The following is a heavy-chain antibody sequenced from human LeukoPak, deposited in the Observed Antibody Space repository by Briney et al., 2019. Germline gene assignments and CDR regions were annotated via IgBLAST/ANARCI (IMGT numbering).Heavy chain of an antibody. CDR2: IYYSGNT. CDR3: ARVPTFSGFNWFDP. J-gene: IGHJ5*02. CDR1: GGSISSYS. D-gene: IGHD5-12*01. Sequence: SETLSLTGIVSGGSISSYSWSWIRQPPGQGLEWIGYIYYSGNTNYSPSLKSRVTISVDTSKNQFSLRLSSMTAADTAVYYCARVPTFSGFNWFDPWGQGTLVTVSS. V-gene: IGHV4-59*01.